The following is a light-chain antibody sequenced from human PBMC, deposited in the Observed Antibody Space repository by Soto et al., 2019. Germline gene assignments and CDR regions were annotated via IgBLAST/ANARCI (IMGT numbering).Light chain of an antibody. CDR3: ATWNDGVFV. J-gene: IGLJ1*01. CDR2: GNT. V-gene: IGLV1-44*01. CDR1: TSNIGGST. Sequence: QSVLTQPPSASGTPGQRVTISCSGSTSNIGGSTVSWYQQFPGAAPKLLIYGNTQRPLGVPVRFSASKFDTSASLAISGLQSEDEADYYCATWNDGVFVFGIGTKLTVL.